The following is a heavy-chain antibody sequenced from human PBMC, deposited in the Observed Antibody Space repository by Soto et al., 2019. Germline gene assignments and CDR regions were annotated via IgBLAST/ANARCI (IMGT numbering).Heavy chain of an antibody. D-gene: IGHD4-17*01. CDR2: IYYSGRA. V-gene: IGHV4-30-4*01. CDR1: GGSLSGGDYY. Sequence: PSETLSLTCTVSGGSLSGGDYYWSWIRQPPGKGLEWIGYIYYSGRAYYNPSLKGRVSISVDTSKSQFSLELSSVTAADTAVYYCARYLGPQVTNDCWGQGTLVTVSS. CDR3: ARYLGPQVTNDC. J-gene: IGHJ4*02.